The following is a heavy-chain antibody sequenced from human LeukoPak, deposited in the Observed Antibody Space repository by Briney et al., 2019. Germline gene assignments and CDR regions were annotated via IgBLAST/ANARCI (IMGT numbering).Heavy chain of an antibody. V-gene: IGHV3-48*03. J-gene: IGHJ5*02. CDR3: ARSIVVVVAATRISWFDP. D-gene: IGHD2-15*01. Sequence: PGGSLRLSCAASGFTFSGYEMNWVRQAPGKGLEWVSYISSSGSTIYYADSVKGRFTISRDNAKNSLYLQMNSLRAEGTAVYYCARSIVVVVAATRISWFDPWGQGTLVTVSS. CDR2: ISSSGSTI. CDR1: GFTFSGYE.